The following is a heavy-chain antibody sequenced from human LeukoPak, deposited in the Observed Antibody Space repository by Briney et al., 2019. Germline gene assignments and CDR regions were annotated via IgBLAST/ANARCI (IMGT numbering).Heavy chain of an antibody. V-gene: IGHV1-2*02. CDR3: ASNFGDFWSGNDYNWFAP. J-gene: IGHJ5*02. CDR1: GYTFTGHY. D-gene: IGHD3-3*01. Sequence: GASVKVSCKAAGYTFTGHYMYWVRQAPGQGLEWMGWINPNNGGTNYAQKFQGRVTMTRDTSISTAYMELSRLTPDDTAVYYCASNFGDFWSGNDYNWFAPWGQGTLVTVSS. CDR2: INPNNGGT.